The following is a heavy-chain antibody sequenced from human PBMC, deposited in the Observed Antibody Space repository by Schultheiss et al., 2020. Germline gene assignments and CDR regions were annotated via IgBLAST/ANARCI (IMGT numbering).Heavy chain of an antibody. D-gene: IGHD6-13*01. Sequence: SETLSLTCTVSGGSISSYYWSWIRQPPGKGLEWIGYIYYSGSTNYNPSLKSRVTISVDTSKNQFSLKLSSVTAADTAVYYCARGDSSSWHPSNWFDPWGQGTLVTVSS. CDR2: IYYSGST. J-gene: IGHJ5*02. CDR1: GGSISSYY. CDR3: ARGDSSSWHPSNWFDP. V-gene: IGHV4-59*01.